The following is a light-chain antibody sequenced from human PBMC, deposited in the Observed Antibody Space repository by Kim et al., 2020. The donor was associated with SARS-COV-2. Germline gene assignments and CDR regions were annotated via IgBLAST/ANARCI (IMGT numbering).Light chain of an antibody. V-gene: IGLV1-40*01. CDR3: QSFDSSLSGSV. J-gene: IGLJ3*02. CDR1: SSKSGGGYD. Sequence: RVNITCTGSSSKSGGGYDVHWYQQLPGRAPKLLIYGNSNRPSGVPDRFSGSKSGTSATLAITGLQAEDEADFYCQSFDSSLSGSVFGGGTQLTVL. CDR2: GNS.